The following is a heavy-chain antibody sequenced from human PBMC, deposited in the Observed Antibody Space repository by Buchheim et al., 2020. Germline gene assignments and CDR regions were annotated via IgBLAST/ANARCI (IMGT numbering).Heavy chain of an antibody. Sequence: QVQLVESGGGVVQPGTSLRLSCSASGFTFSSYGMHWVRQAPGKGLEWVAVTWYDGSNSHYADSVKGRFTVSRDNSKNTLYLQMNSLRAEDTAVYYCATDYYDTSGYGYFDYWGLGTL. CDR1: GFTFSSYG. V-gene: IGHV3-33*01. J-gene: IGHJ4*02. CDR3: ATDYYDTSGYGYFDY. CDR2: TWYDGSNS. D-gene: IGHD3-22*01.